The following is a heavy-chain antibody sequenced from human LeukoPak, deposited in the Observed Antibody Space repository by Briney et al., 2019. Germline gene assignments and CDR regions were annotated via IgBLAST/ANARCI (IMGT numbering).Heavy chain of an antibody. CDR3: AKLGSSWYDSYFDY. D-gene: IGHD6-13*01. CDR2: ISGSGGST. V-gene: IGHV3-23*01. J-gene: IGHJ4*02. CDR1: GFTFSSYA. Sequence: PGGSLRLSCAASGFTFSSYAMSWVRQAPGKGLEWVSAISGSGGSTYYADSVKGRFTISRGNSKNTLYLQMNSLRAEDTAVYYCAKLGSSWYDSYFDYWGQGTLVTVSS.